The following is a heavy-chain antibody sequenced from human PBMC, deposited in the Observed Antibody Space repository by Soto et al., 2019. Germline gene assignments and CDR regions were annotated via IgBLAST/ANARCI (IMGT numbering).Heavy chain of an antibody. D-gene: IGHD1-26*01. Sequence: GGSLRLSCAASGFTFSSYAMHWVRQAPGKGLEWVAVISYDGSNKYYADSVKGRFTISRDNSKNTLYLQMNSLRAEDTAVYYCARDRGSYLLGVGYYFDYWGQGTLVTVSS. V-gene: IGHV3-30-3*01. J-gene: IGHJ4*02. CDR2: ISYDGSNK. CDR3: ARDRGSYLLGVGYYFDY. CDR1: GFTFSSYA.